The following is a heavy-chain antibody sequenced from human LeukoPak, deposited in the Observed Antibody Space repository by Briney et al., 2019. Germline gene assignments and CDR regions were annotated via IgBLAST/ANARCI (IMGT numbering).Heavy chain of an antibody. CDR2: IWYDGSNT. CDR1: GFTFSNYG. V-gene: IGHV3-33*01. Sequence: GGSLRLSCAASGFTFSNYGMHWVRQAPGKGLEWVAVIWYDGSNTYYTDSVKGRFTISRDNSKNTLFLQMNSLRAEDTAVYYCARFSGRNWGQGTLVTVSS. J-gene: IGHJ4*02. CDR3: ARFSGRN. D-gene: IGHD2-15*01.